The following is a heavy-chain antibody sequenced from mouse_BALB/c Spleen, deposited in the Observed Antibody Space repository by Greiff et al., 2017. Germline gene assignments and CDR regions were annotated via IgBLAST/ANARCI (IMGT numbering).Heavy chain of an antibody. CDR1: GFTFSNYW. Sequence: EVQGVESGGGLVQPGGSMKLSCVASGFTFSNYWMNWVRQSPEKGLEWVAEIRLKSNNYATHYAESVKGRFTISRDDSKSSVYLQMNNLRAEDTGIYYCTRDRFAYWGQGTLVTVSA. V-gene: IGHV6-6*02. CDR2: IRLKSNNYAT. CDR3: TRDRFAY. J-gene: IGHJ3*01.